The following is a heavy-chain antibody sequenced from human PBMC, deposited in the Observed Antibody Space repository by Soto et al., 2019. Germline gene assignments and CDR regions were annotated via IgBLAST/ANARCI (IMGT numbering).Heavy chain of an antibody. J-gene: IGHJ6*02. CDR2: ISSSSSYI. CDR3: ARSLRGYYYYGMDV. Sequence: PGGSLRLSCAASGFTFSSYGMHWVRQAPGKGLEWVSSISSSSSYIYYADSVKGRFTISRDNAKNSLYLQMNSLRAEDTAVYYCARSLRGYYYYGMDVWGQGTTVTVSS. V-gene: IGHV3-21*01. D-gene: IGHD3-10*01. CDR1: GFTFSSYG.